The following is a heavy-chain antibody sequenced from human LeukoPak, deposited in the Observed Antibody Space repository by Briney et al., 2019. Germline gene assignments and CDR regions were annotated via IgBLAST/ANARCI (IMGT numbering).Heavy chain of an antibody. CDR2: ISGSGGST. CDR1: GFTLSSYA. J-gene: IGHJ4*02. V-gene: IGHV3-23*01. D-gene: IGHD5-24*01. Sequence: PGGSLRLSCAASGFTLSSYAMSWVRQAPGKGLEWVSAISGSGGSTYYADSVKGRFTISRDNSKNTLYLQMNSLRAEDTAVYYCAKVKGDGYNSPFDYWGQGTLVTVSS. CDR3: AKVKGDGYNSPFDY.